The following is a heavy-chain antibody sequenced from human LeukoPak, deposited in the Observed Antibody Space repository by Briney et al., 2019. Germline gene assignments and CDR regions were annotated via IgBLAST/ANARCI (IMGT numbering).Heavy chain of an antibody. CDR2: IYHSGST. CDR3: ARGGGGYYDSSGHPFDY. CDR1: GGSISSGGYS. Sequence: PSQTLSLTCAVSGGSISSGGYSWSWTRQPPGKGLEWIGYIYHSGSTYYNPSLKSRVTISVDRSKNQFSLKLSSVTAADTAVYYCARGGGGYYDSSGHPFDYWGQGTLVTVSS. D-gene: IGHD3-22*01. J-gene: IGHJ4*02. V-gene: IGHV4-30-2*01.